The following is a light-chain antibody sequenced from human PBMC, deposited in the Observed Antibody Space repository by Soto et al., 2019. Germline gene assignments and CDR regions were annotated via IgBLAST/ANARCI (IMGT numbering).Light chain of an antibody. Sequence: QSVLTQPPSVSGAPGQRVTISCTWSSSNIGAGYDVHWYLQLPGTAPKLLIYGSYNRPSGVPDRFSGSKSGTSASLAITGLQADDEADYYCQSYDSTLTTVLFGGGTKVTVL. CDR3: QSYDSTLTTVL. V-gene: IGLV1-40*01. CDR2: GSY. CDR1: SSNIGAGYD. J-gene: IGLJ2*01.